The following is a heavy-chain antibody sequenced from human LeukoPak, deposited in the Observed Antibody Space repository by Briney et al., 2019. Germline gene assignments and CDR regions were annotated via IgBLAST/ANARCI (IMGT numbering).Heavy chain of an antibody. V-gene: IGHV3-21*01. J-gene: IGHJ4*02. CDR1: GFTFSSYS. CDR2: ISSSSSYI. D-gene: IGHD5-18*01. Sequence: GGSLRLSCAASGFTFSSYSMNWVRQAPGKGLEWVSSISSSSSYIYYADSVKGRFTISRDNAKNSLYLQMNSLRAEDTAVYYCARGRVDTAPGYFDYWGQGTLVTVSS. CDR3: ARGRVDTAPGYFDY.